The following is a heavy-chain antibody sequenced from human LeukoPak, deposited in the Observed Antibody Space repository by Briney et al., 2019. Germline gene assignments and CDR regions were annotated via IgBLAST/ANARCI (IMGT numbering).Heavy chain of an antibody. Sequence: GGSLRLSCAASGFTFRNYWMSWVRQAPGKGLEWVANINEDGSDKYSVDSVKGRFTISRDNAKNSVYLQLNSLRAEDTAVYYCARMVRGVIIGNFDYWGQGTLVTVSS. J-gene: IGHJ4*02. V-gene: IGHV3-7*01. CDR2: INEDGSDK. CDR3: ARMVRGVIIGNFDY. D-gene: IGHD3-10*01. CDR1: GFTFRNYW.